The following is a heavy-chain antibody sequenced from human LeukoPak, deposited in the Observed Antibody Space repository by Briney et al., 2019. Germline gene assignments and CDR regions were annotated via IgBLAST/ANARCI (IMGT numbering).Heavy chain of an antibody. J-gene: IGHJ4*02. V-gene: IGHV3-48*01. CDR3: ARVRGGPFDY. CDR1: GFTFSSYS. CDR2: ISSSSSTI. D-gene: IGHD2-15*01. Sequence: PGGSLRLSCAASGFTFSSYSMNWVRQAPGKGLEWVSYISSSSSTIYYADSVKGRFTISRDNSKNTLYLQMNSLRAEDTAVYYCARVRGGPFDYWGQGTLVTVSS.